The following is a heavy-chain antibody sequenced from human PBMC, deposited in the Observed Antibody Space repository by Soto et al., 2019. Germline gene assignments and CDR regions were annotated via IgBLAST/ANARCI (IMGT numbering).Heavy chain of an antibody. CDR1: GGSICSGDYY. Sequence: QVQLQESGPGLVKPSQTLSLTCTVSGGSICSGDYYWSWIRQPPGKGLEWIGYIYYSGSTYYNPSLKSRVTISVDTSKNQFSLKLSSVTAADTAVYYCARAGMGSSSMGWTYFDYWGQGTLVTVSS. D-gene: IGHD6-6*01. CDR3: ARAGMGSSSMGWTYFDY. J-gene: IGHJ4*02. V-gene: IGHV4-30-4*01. CDR2: IYYSGST.